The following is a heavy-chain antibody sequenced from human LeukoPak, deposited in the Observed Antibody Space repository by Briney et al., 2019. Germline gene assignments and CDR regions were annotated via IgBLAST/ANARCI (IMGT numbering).Heavy chain of an antibody. V-gene: IGHV3-48*01. D-gene: IGHD2-2*01. J-gene: IGHJ3*01. Sequence: GGSLRLSCAASGFTFSSYSMNWVRQAPGKGLEWVSYISSSSTIYYADSVKGRFTISRDNAKNSLYLQMNSLRAEDTAVYYCASFSSNSFWGQGTMVTVSS. CDR3: ASFSSNSF. CDR2: ISSSSTI. CDR1: GFTFSSYS.